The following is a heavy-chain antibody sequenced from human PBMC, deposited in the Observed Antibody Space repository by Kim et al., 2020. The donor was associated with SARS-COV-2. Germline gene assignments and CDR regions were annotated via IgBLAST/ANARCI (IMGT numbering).Heavy chain of an antibody. V-gene: IGHV3-23*01. CDR3: VKGGWGSIWDH. J-gene: IGHJ4*02. CDR1: GFTFTGYA. Sequence: GGSLRLSCTTSGFTFTGYAMSWVRQAPGKGLEWVSSIDGSDGTTYFVDSVKGRFTISRDNFKNTLYLQMSTLRADDTAVYYCVKGGWGSIWDHWGQGTLV. D-gene: IGHD2-21*01. CDR2: IDGSDGTT.